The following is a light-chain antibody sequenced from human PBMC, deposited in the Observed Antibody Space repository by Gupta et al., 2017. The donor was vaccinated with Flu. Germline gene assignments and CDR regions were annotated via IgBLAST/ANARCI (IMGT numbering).Light chain of an antibody. Sequence: QSVLTQPPSVSGAPGQRVTISCTGSSSNIGAGYDVQWYQQLPGTAPKLLIDGNSNRPAGVPDLFACSKTCTSVSCAVTGLQAEDEADYYCQSYDSSLSGSVFGGGTKLTVL. CDR2: GNS. CDR3: QSYDSSLSGSV. J-gene: IGLJ3*02. CDR1: SSNIGAGYD. V-gene: IGLV1-40*01.